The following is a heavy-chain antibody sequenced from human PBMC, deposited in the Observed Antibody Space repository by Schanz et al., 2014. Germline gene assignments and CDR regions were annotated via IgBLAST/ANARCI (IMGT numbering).Heavy chain of an antibody. V-gene: IGHV1-46*01. CDR1: GYTFTSYY. D-gene: IGHD2-21*02. CDR3: AKDLGVDCGDGCFNWYFDL. CDR2: INPSGGST. Sequence: QVQLVQSGAEVKKPGASVKVSCEASGYTFTSYYIHWFRQAPGQGLEWMGIINPSGGSTSYAQKFQGRVTMTRDTSTSTVYMELSSLRSEDTAVYFCAKDLGVDCGDGCFNWYFDLWGRGPLVTVSS. J-gene: IGHJ2*01.